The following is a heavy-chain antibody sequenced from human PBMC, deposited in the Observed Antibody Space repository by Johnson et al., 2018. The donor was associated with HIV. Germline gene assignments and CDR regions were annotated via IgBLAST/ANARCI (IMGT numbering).Heavy chain of an antibody. Sequence: VKLVESGGGLVQPGGSLKLSCAASGFTLGGSPMHWVRQASGKGLEWIGHIRNKANSYATEYAASVKGRFTISRDDSKNTAYLQMNSLKSEDTAVYYCCKFVGYCSGGGCYTPGDIWGRGTMVTVSS. CDR1: GFTLGGSP. V-gene: IGHV3-73*02. CDR2: IRNKANSYAT. CDR3: CKFVGYCSGGGCYTPGDI. J-gene: IGHJ3*02. D-gene: IGHD2-15*01.